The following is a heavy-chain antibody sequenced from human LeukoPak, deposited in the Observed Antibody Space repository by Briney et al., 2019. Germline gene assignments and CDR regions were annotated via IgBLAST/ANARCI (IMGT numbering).Heavy chain of an antibody. V-gene: IGHV4-39*01. J-gene: IGHJ4*02. D-gene: IGHD6-19*01. Sequence: PSETLSLTCSVSGGSISSGTYYWGWIRQPPGKGLEWIATIYYSGTTYYNPSLRSRVTISVDTSKNQFSLKLTSVTAADTAMYYCARHRTVGRGCYEFDYWGQGTLVTVSS. CDR2: IYYSGTT. CDR1: GGSISSGTYY. CDR3: ARHRTVGRGCYEFDY.